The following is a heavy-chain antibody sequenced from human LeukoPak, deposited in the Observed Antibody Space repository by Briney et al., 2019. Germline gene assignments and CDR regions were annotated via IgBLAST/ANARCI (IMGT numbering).Heavy chain of an antibody. CDR2: ISAYNGNT. D-gene: IGHD2-2*01. CDR3: ARAHQRDSAMIY. Sequence: GASVKVSCKASGYTFITYGITWVRQAPGQGLEWMGWISAYNGNTNYAQKLQGRVTMTTDTSTSTAYMELRSLRSDDTAVYYCARAHQRDSAMIYWGQGALVIVSS. CDR1: GYTFITYG. V-gene: IGHV1-18*01. J-gene: IGHJ4*02.